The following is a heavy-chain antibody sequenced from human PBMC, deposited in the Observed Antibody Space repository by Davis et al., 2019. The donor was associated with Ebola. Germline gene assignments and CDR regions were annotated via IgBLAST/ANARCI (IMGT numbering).Heavy chain of an antibody. J-gene: IGHJ4*02. CDR2: INHSGST. V-gene: IGHV4-34*01. CDR3: ARVYGGNHPDY. D-gene: IGHD4-23*01. Sequence: SETLSLTCTVSGGSISSYYWSWIRQPPGKGLEWIGEINHSGSTNYNPSLKSRVTISVDTSKNQFSLKLSSVTAADTAVYYCARVYGGNHPDYWGQGTLVTVSS. CDR1: GGSISSYY.